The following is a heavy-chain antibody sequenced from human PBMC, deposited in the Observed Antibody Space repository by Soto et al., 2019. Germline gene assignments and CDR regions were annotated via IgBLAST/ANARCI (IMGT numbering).Heavy chain of an antibody. CDR3: GHSPRITMYDY. V-gene: IGHV2-5*02. CDR2: IYWDDDK. Sequence: SGPTLVNPTQTLTLTFTFSGFSLSTNGVGVGWIRQPPGKALEWLALIYWDDDKRYSPSLKSRLTITKDTSKNRVVLTMTNMDPVDTATYYCGHSPRITMYDYWGQGTLVTVSS. CDR1: GFSLSTNGVG. J-gene: IGHJ4*01. D-gene: IGHD3-10*02.